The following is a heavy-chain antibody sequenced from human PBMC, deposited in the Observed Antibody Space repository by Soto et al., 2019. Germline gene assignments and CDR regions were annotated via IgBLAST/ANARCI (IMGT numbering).Heavy chain of an antibody. D-gene: IGHD5-18*01. CDR2: IYYSGST. V-gene: IGHV4-31*03. CDR1: GGSISSGGYY. Sequence: LSLTCTVSGGSISSGGYYWSWIRQHPGKGLEWIGYIYYSGSTYYNPSLKSRVTISVDTSKNQFSLKLSSVTAADTAVYYCARGSSEPYSYGPCFDYWGQGTLVTVSS. J-gene: IGHJ4*02. CDR3: ARGSSEPYSYGPCFDY.